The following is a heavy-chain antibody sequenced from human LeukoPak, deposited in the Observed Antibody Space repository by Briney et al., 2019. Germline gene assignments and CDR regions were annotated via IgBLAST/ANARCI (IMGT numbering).Heavy chain of an antibody. CDR3: ARESIAVAGYAFDI. Sequence: GGSLRLSCAASGFTVSSNYMSWVRQAPGKGLEWVAVISYDGSNKYYTDSVKGRFTISRDNSKNTLYLQMNSLRAEDTAVYYCARESIAVAGYAFDIWGQGTIVTVSS. CDR1: GFTVSSNY. J-gene: IGHJ3*02. CDR2: ISYDGSNK. V-gene: IGHV3-30-3*01. D-gene: IGHD6-19*01.